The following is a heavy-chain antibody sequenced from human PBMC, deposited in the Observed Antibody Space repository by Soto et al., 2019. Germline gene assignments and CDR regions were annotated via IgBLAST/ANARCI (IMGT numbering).Heavy chain of an antibody. D-gene: IGHD3-3*01. Sequence: PSETLSLTCAVYGGSFSGYYWSWIRQPPGKGLEWIGEINHSGSTNYNPSLKNRVTISVDTSKNQFSLKLSSVTAADTAVYYCARGLLMGPYYDFWSGYRGSRHTDYWGQGTLVTVSS. CDR1: GGSFSGYY. V-gene: IGHV4-34*01. J-gene: IGHJ4*02. CDR2: INHSGST. CDR3: ARGLLMGPYYDFWSGYRGSRHTDY.